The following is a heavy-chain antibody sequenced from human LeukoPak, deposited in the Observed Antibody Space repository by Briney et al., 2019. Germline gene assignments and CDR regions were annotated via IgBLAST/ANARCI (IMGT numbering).Heavy chain of an antibody. J-gene: IGHJ4*02. CDR3: TKGRSNHY. CDR1: GFSFSDFW. CDR2: INQDGSEN. Sequence: GGSLRLSCAASGFSFSDFWMGWVRQAPGKGLEWVANINQDGSENYYVDSVKGRFTISRDNAKKSLYLQMNSLRAEDTAVYYCTKGRSNHYWGQGTLVSVST. D-gene: IGHD3-10*01. V-gene: IGHV3-7*01.